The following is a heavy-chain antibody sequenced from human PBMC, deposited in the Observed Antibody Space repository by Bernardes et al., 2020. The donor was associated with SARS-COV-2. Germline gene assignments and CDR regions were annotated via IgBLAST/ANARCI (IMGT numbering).Heavy chain of an antibody. CDR3: ARDRVEGQQQLVPAYYYGMDV. CDR1: GFTFSSYG. D-gene: IGHD6-13*01. CDR2: IWYDGSNK. Sequence: GGSLRLSCAASGFTFSSYGMHWVRQAPGKGLEWVAVIWYDGSNKYYADSVKGRFTISRDNSKNTLYLQMNSLRAEDTAVYYCARDRVEGQQQLVPAYYYGMDVWGQGTTVTVSS. V-gene: IGHV3-33*01. J-gene: IGHJ6*02.